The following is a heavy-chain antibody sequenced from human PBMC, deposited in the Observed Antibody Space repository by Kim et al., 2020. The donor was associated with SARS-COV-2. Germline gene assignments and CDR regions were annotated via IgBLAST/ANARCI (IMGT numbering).Heavy chain of an antibody. J-gene: IGHJ3*02. V-gene: IGHV3-23*01. CDR3: AKEREGHKWFGEFDAFDI. Sequence: KGRFTISRDESKNTLYLQMNSRRAEDTAVYYCAKEREGHKWFGEFDAFDIWGQGTMVTVSS. D-gene: IGHD3-10*01.